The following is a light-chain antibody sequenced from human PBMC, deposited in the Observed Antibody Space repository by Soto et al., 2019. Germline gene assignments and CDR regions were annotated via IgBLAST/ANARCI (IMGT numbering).Light chain of an antibody. CDR3: SPFAANNNMV. Sequence: QSALTQPPSASGSPGQSVTISCTGTSSDVGGYNHVSWYQQHPGKAPKLMISEVSKRPLGVPDPFSRSKSGNTASLTVSGLKSEDEADYYFSPFAANNNMVFGRGTKLTVL. V-gene: IGLV2-8*01. CDR1: SSDVGGYNH. J-gene: IGLJ2*01. CDR2: EVS.